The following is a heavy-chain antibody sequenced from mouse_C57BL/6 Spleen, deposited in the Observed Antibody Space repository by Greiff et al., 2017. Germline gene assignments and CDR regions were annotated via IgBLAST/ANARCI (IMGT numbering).Heavy chain of an antibody. V-gene: IGHV1-55*01. J-gene: IGHJ3*01. CDR2: IYPGSGST. CDR1: GYTFTSYW. CDR3: AREDSAWFAY. Sequence: VQLQESGAELVKPGASVKMSCKASGYTFTSYWITWVKQRPGQGLEWIGDIYPGSGSTNYNEKFKSKATLTVDTSSSPAYMQLSSLTSEDSAVYYCAREDSAWFAYWGQGTLVTVSA.